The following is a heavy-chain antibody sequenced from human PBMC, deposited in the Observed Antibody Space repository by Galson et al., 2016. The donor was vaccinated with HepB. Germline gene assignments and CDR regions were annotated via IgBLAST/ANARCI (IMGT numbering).Heavy chain of an antibody. CDR3: ANRAGDYYDNSGYYYYYNYGMDV. CDR1: GGTFSNYA. V-gene: IGHV1-69*13. D-gene: IGHD3-22*01. CDR2: IIPIFGTA. Sequence: SVKVSCKASGGTFSNYAISWVRQAPGQGLEWMGGIIPIFGTANYAQNFQGRVTITADESTSTAYMELSSLRSEDTAVYYCANRAGDYYDNSGYYYYYNYGMDVWGQGTTVTVSS. J-gene: IGHJ6*02.